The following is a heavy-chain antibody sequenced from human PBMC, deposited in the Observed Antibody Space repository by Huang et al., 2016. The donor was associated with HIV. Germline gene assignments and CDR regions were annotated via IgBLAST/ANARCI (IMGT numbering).Heavy chain of an antibody. J-gene: IGHJ6*02. Sequence: QVQLVQSGAEVKKPGASVKVSCKASGYTFTGDYMHWVRQAPGQGLEWMGWINPKSGGTNYAQKFQGRVTMTRDTSISTAYMELSRLRSDDTAVYYCAREVVSATGYYYYGMDVWGQGTTVTVSS. CDR1: GYTFTGDY. CDR2: INPKSGGT. CDR3: AREVVSATGYYYYGMDV. D-gene: IGHD2-15*01. V-gene: IGHV1-2*02.